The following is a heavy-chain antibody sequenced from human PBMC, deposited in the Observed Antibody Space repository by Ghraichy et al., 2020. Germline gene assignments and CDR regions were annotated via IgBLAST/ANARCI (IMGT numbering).Heavy chain of an antibody. CDR2: ISGSGGST. CDR3: ASGGGVVVVITLDY. CDR1: GFTFSSYA. Sequence: GGSLRLSCAASGFTFSSYAMSWVRQAPGKGLEWVSAISGSGGSTYYADSVKGRFTISRDNSKNTLYLQMNSLRAEDTAVYYCASGGGVVVVITLDYWGQGTLVTVSS. J-gene: IGHJ4*02. V-gene: IGHV3-23*01. D-gene: IGHD3-22*01.